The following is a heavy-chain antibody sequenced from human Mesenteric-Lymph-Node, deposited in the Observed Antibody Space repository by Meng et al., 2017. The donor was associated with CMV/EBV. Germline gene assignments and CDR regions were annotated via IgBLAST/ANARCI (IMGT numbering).Heavy chain of an antibody. CDR2: VHHSGTT. Sequence: HLKESGPGLVKPSEPLSLSCIVSGDSISNSTYYWTWIRQPPGKGLEWIGSVHHSGTTYYNPSLKGRLTISVDTSANLFSLRLTTVTAADTATYYCARRGNYDSDYSEYWGQGTLVTVSS. D-gene: IGHD3-22*01. J-gene: IGHJ4*02. CDR1: GDSISNSTYY. CDR3: ARRGNYDSDYSEY. V-gene: IGHV4-39*01.